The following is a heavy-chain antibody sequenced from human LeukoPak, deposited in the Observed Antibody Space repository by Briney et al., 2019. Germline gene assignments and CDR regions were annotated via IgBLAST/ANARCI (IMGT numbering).Heavy chain of an antibody. Sequence: ASVKVSCKASGYSFTNYYVHWVRQAPGQGLEWMGIINPSGGSTSYAQKFQGRVTMTRDMSTTTVYMELSSLRSDDTAVYYCARDWGYCSGGSCYRGAFDIWGQGTMVTVSS. D-gene: IGHD2-15*01. CDR2: INPSGGST. V-gene: IGHV1-46*01. J-gene: IGHJ3*02. CDR3: ARDWGYCSGGSCYRGAFDI. CDR1: GYSFTNYY.